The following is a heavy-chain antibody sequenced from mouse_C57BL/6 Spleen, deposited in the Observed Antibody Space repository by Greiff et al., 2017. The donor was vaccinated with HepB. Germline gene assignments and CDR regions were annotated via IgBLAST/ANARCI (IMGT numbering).Heavy chain of an antibody. CDR3: ARDGSYWYFDV. J-gene: IGHJ1*03. Sequence: VHVKQSGPELVKPGASVKMSCKASGYTFTDYNMHWVKQSHGKSLEWIGYINPNNGGTSYNQKFKGKATLTVNKSSSTAYMELRSLTSEDSAVYYCARDGSYWYFDVWGTGTTVTVSS. CDR1: GYTFTDYN. CDR2: INPNNGGT. D-gene: IGHD2-3*01. V-gene: IGHV1-22*01.